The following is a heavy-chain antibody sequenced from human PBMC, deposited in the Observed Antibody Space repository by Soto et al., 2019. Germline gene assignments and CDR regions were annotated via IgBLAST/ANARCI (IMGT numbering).Heavy chain of an antibody. CDR2: IYYSGST. D-gene: IGHD3-3*01. V-gene: IGHV4-39*01. CDR3: ARQGRGGIATRFWYFDY. CDR1: GGSISSSSYY. J-gene: IGHJ4*02. Sequence: QLQLQESGPGLVKPSETLSLTCTVSGGSISSSSYYWGWIRQPPGKGLEWIGSIYYSGSTYYNPSLKSRVTISVDTSKNQFSLKLSSVTAADTAVYYCARQGRGGIATRFWYFDYWGQGTLVTVSS.